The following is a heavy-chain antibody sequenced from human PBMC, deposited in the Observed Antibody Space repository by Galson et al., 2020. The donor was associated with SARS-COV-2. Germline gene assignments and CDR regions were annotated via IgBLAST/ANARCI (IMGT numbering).Heavy chain of an antibody. J-gene: IGHJ4*02. CDR2: IRDDGSTK. V-gene: IGHV3-30*02. CDR3: AKSVSSSWGYFDY. D-gene: IGHD6-13*01. CDR1: GFAFSSYG. Sequence: GESLKISCAASGFAFSSYGIHWVRQAPGKGLEWVAFIRDDGSTKYYGDSVKGRFTISRDNSKNTLYLQMDSLRTEDTGEYYCAKSVSSSWGYFDYWGQGTLVTVSS.